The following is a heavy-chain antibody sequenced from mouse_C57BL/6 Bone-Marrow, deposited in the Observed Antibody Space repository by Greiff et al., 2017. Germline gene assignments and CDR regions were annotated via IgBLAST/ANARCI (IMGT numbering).Heavy chain of an antibody. Sequence: EVQLQQSGAELVRPGASVKLSCTASGFNIKDDYMHWVKQRPEQGLEWIGWIDPENGDTEYASKFQGKATIPADTSSNTAYLQLSILTSEDTAVYYCTDYYGSSPFYAMDYWGQGTSVTVSS. V-gene: IGHV14-4*01. D-gene: IGHD1-1*01. CDR3: TDYYGSSPFYAMDY. J-gene: IGHJ4*01. CDR1: GFNIKDDY. CDR2: IDPENGDT.